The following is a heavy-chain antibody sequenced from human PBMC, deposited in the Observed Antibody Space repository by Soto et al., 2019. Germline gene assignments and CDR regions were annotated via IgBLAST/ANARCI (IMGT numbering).Heavy chain of an antibody. V-gene: IGHV3-30-3*01. CDR3: ARGGGIAAGLLNWFDP. CDR2: ISYDGSNK. CDR1: GFTFSSYA. D-gene: IGHD6-25*01. Sequence: PGGSLRLCCAASGFTFSSYAMHWVRQAPGKGLEWVAVISYDGSNKYYADSVKGRFTISRDNSKNTLYLQMNSLRAEDTAVYYCARGGGIAAGLLNWFDPWGQGTLVTVSS. J-gene: IGHJ5*02.